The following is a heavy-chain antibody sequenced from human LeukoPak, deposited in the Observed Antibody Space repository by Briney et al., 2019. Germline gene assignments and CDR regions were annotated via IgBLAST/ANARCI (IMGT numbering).Heavy chain of an antibody. CDR2: ISSSSSTI. V-gene: IGHV3-48*02. Sequence: GGSLRLSCSASGFTFSSIAMHWVRQAPGKGLEWVSYISSSSSTIYYADSVKGRFTISRDNAKNSLYLQMNSLRDEDTAVYYCARVTNWNDYYFDYWGQGTLVTVSS. D-gene: IGHD1-20*01. CDR1: GFTFSSIA. J-gene: IGHJ4*02. CDR3: ARVTNWNDYYFDY.